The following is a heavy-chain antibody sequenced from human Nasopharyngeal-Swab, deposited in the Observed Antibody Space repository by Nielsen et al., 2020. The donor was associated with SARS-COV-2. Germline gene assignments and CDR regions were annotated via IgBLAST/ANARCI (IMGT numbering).Heavy chain of an antibody. CDR2: ISYEGSKK. Sequence: GGSLRLSCAASGFSFNNYGMHWVRQAPGKGLEWVAVISYEGSKKFYVASVEGRFTVSRDFSKNTLFLQMNSLRPEDTAVYYCAKATQIFWFGQFRNDAFDIWGQGTMVTVSS. J-gene: IGHJ3*02. CDR1: GFSFNNYG. D-gene: IGHD3-10*01. CDR3: AKATQIFWFGQFRNDAFDI. V-gene: IGHV3-30*18.